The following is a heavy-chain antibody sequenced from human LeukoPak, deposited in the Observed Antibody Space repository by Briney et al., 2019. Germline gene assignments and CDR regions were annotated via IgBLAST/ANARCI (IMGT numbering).Heavy chain of an antibody. V-gene: IGHV3-53*04. Sequence: GGSLRLSCAASGFTVSSNYMSWVRQAPGKGLEWVSVIYSGGSTYYADSVKGRFTISRHNSKNTLYLQMNSLRAEDTAVYYCARDRVIVATDTTSTLSNGMDVWGQGTTVTVSS. D-gene: IGHD5-12*01. J-gene: IGHJ6*02. CDR3: ARDRVIVATDTTSTLSNGMDV. CDR2: IYSGGST. CDR1: GFTVSSNY.